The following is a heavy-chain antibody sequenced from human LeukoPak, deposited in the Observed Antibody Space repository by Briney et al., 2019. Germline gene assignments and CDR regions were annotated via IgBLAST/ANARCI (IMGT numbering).Heavy chain of an antibody. Sequence: SETLSLTCTISGGSINSYFWSWIRQPAGKGLEWIGRIYSSGSTNYNSSLKSRVSMSVDTSKNQFSLRLSSVTAADTAVYYCARDVYDHGDYTIDYWGRGTLVTVSS. CDR2: IYSSGST. CDR1: GGSINSYF. V-gene: IGHV4-4*07. D-gene: IGHD4-17*01. CDR3: ARDVYDHGDYTIDY. J-gene: IGHJ4*02.